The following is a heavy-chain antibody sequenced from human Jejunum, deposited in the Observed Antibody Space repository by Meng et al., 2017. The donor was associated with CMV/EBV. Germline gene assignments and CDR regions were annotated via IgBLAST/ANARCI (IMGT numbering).Heavy chain of an antibody. J-gene: IGHJ4*02. CDR2: ISISSYT. Sequence: ATSVFTFSTFRMSWVRQAPGKGLEWVSSISISSYTYYADSVKGRFTISRDNAKNSLYLQMNSLRAEDTAVYYCARVVKGGNYLDYWGQGTLVTVSS. D-gene: IGHD4-23*01. CDR3: ARVVKGGNYLDY. V-gene: IGHV3-21*01. CDR1: VFTFSTFR.